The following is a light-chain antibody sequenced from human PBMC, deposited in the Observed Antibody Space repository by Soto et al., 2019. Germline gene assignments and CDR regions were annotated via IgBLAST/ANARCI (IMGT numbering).Light chain of an antibody. CDR1: QSVSTN. CDR3: QHYSSWPT. J-gene: IGKJ3*01. CDR2: GAS. Sequence: EIMMTQSPGTLSVSPGEGATLSCRASQSVSTNLAWYQQKPGQAPRLLIYGASTRATGIPARFSGSGSGTEFTLTISSLQSEDSALYYCQHYSSWPTFGPGTKVDIK. V-gene: IGKV3-15*01.